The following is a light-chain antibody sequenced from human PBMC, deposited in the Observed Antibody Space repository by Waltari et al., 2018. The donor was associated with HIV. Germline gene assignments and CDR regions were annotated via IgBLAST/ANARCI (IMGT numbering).Light chain of an antibody. CDR1: QDISVF. CDR2: DAS. CDR3: QQYDKLPLT. V-gene: IGKV1-33*01. Sequence: GDRVTITCQTSQDISVFLNWFQQKPGKAPQLLIFDASDLNTGVPSRFSGRGSGTDFSLTITSLQPEDVATYYCQQYDKLPLTFGGGTKVELK. J-gene: IGKJ4*01.